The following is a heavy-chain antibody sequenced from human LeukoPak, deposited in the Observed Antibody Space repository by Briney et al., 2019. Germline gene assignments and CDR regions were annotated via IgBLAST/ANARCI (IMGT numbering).Heavy chain of an antibody. CDR1: GGTFSSYA. V-gene: IGHV1-69*06. Sequence: ASVKVSCKASGGTFSSYAISWVRQAPGQGLEWMGGIIPIFGTANYAQKFQGRVTITADKSTSTAYMELSSLRSEDTAVYYCAKYAAAGAYDRHSEIDSWGQGTLVTVSS. CDR2: IIPIFGTA. CDR3: AKYAAAGAYDRHSEIDS. D-gene: IGHD3-22*01. J-gene: IGHJ4*02.